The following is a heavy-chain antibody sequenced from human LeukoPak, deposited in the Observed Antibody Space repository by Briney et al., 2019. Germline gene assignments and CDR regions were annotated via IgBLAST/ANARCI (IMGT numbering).Heavy chain of an antibody. D-gene: IGHD5-12*01. CDR3: ARSDSGYDVLDY. CDR2: IYPGDSDT. Sequence: KVSCKGSGYSFTSYLIGWGRQMPGKGLGWMGIIYPGDSDTRSSPSFQGQVSISADKSISTAYLQWRSLKASDTAMYYWARSDSGYDVLDYWGQGTLVTVSS. V-gene: IGHV5-51*01. CDR1: GYSFTSYL. J-gene: IGHJ4*02.